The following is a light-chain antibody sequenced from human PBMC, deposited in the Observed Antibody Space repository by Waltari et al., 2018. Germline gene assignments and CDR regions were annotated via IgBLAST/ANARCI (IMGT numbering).Light chain of an antibody. Sequence: DIVMPQTPLSLPVTPREPPSTSCRSSPSLLARGDGNTYLDWYLQKPGQSPQLLIYTVSYRASGVPERFSGSGSGTDFTLKISRLEAEDVGVYYCMQRIEFPWTFGQGTKVEIK. CDR1: PSLLARGDGNTY. CDR2: TVS. CDR3: MQRIEFPWT. V-gene: IGKV2-40*01. J-gene: IGKJ1*01.